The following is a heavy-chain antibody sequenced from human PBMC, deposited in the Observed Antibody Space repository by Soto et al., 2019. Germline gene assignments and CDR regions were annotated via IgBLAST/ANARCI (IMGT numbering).Heavy chain of an antibody. CDR2: IKSDGSST. V-gene: IGHV3-74*03. CDR1: GFTFSNNW. D-gene: IGHD4-17*01. Sequence: GGSLRLSCAASGFTFSNNWIHWVRQAPGKGLVWVSGIKSDGSSTTYADSVKGRFTISRDNAKNTLYLQMNSLRAEDTAVYYCASAAPFNYGGNSGFDFWGQGTLVTVSS. J-gene: IGHJ4*02. CDR3: ASAAPFNYGGNSGFDF.